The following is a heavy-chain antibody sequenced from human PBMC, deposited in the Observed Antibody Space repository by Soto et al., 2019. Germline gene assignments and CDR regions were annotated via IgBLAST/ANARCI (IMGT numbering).Heavy chain of an antibody. J-gene: IGHJ6*02. V-gene: IGHV4-61*01. CDR3: AIDSLWFGGAYGMDV. Sequence: QVQLQESGPGLVKPSETLSLTCTVSGGSVSSGSYYWSWIRQPPGKGLEWIGYIYYSGSTNYNPSLKSRVNISVDTSKNQFSLKLSSVTAADTAVYYCAIDSLWFGGAYGMDVWGQGTTVTVSS. CDR1: GGSVSSGSYY. CDR2: IYYSGST. D-gene: IGHD3-10*01.